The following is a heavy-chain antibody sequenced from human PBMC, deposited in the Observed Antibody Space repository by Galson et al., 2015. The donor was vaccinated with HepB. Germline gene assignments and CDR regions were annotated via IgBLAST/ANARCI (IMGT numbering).Heavy chain of an antibody. CDR3: TRERGSYLEVPPIFDY. V-gene: IGHV3-15*07. CDR1: GFTFRNAW. D-gene: IGHD1-26*01. Sequence: PRLSCAASGFTFRNAWLNWVRQAPGKGLEWVGRIKSKTDGGTTDYAAPVKGRFTISRDHSKNTLYLQMNSLKTEDTAVYYCTRERGSYLEVPPIFDYWGQGTLVTVSS. J-gene: IGHJ4*02. CDR2: IKSKTDGGTT.